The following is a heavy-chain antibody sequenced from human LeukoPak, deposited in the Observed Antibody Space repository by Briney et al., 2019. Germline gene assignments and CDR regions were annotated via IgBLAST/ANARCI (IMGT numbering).Heavy chain of an antibody. CDR3: ARHVNRRIVVVPAAGVMDV. V-gene: IGHV4-39*01. Sequence: PSETLSLTCTLSGGSISSSSYYWGWIHQPPGKGLEWSGSIYNSGSTYYIPSLKSRVSIFVDTSMHQFDLKLSSVTAADTAVYYCARHVNRRIVVVPAAGVMDVWGQGTTVSVSS. D-gene: IGHD2-2*01. CDR1: GGSISSSSYY. CDR2: IYNSGST. J-gene: IGHJ6*02.